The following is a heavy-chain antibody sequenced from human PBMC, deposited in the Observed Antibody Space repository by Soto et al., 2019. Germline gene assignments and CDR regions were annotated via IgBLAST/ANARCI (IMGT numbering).Heavy chain of an antibody. V-gene: IGHV3-48*03. Sequence: PGGSLRLSCAASGFTFSSYEMTWVRQAPGKGLEWVSYISSSGSTIYYADSVKGRFTISRDNAKNSLYLQMNSLRAEDTAVYYCARDGLTTVTNYYYGMDVWGQGTTVTVSS. CDR1: GFTFSSYE. CDR2: ISSSGSTI. J-gene: IGHJ6*02. D-gene: IGHD4-4*01. CDR3: ARDGLTTVTNYYYGMDV.